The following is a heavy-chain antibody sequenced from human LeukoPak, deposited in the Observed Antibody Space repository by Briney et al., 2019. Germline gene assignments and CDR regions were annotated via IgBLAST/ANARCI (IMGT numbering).Heavy chain of an antibody. CDR1: GYTFTGYY. D-gene: IGHD5-12*01. J-gene: IGHJ4*02. CDR3: ARERESSGYDYVDY. V-gene: IGHV1-2*02. Sequence: ASVKVSCKASGYTFTGYYMHWVRQAPGQGLDWMGWINPNSGGTNYAQKFQGRVTMTRDTSISTAYMELSRLRSDDTAVYYCARERESSGYDYVDYWGQGTLVTVSS. CDR2: INPNSGGT.